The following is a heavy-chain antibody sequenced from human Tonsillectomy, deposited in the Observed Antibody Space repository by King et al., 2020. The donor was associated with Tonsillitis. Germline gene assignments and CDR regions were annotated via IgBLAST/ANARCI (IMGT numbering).Heavy chain of an antibody. V-gene: IGHV4-34*01. CDR3: ARERLGMDALDI. D-gene: IGHD7-27*01. Sequence: VQLQQWGAGLLKPSETLSVTCDVYGGSFSSYYWSWIRQPPGKGLEWIGEVNHSGNTLYNPSLESRVTISVNTSKNQFSLKLTSVTAADTAVYYCARERLGMDALDIWGQGTMVTVSS. CDR1: GGSFSSYY. CDR2: VNHSGNT. J-gene: IGHJ3*02.